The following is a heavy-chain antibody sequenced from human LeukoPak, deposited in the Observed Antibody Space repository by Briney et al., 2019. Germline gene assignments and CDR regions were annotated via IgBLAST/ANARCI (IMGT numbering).Heavy chain of an antibody. J-gene: IGHJ4*02. CDR1: GFTFSSYA. V-gene: IGHV3-23*01. Sequence: GGSLRLSCGASGFTFSSYAMSWVRQAPGKGLEWVSSISGSGGRTYYADSVKGRFTISRDNSKNTLYLQMNSLRAVEDTAVYYCAKATVTNRFDYWGQGTLVTVSS. D-gene: IGHD4-17*01. CDR2: ISGSGGRT. CDR3: AKATVTNRFDY.